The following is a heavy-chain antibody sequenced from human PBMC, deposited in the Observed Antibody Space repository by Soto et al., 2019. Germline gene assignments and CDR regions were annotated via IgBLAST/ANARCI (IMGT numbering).Heavy chain of an antibody. J-gene: IGHJ4*02. CDR2: TRNKAKSYTT. CDR3: ARVRSDSFDY. CDR1: GFTLSDHY. V-gene: IGHV3-72*01. Sequence: PGVSLRLACAASGFTLSDHYMDWFRQAPGKGLEWVGRTRNKAKSYTTEYAASVKGRFTISRDDSKNSLYLQMSSLKTEDTAVYYCARVRSDSFDYRGQGTLVTVSS.